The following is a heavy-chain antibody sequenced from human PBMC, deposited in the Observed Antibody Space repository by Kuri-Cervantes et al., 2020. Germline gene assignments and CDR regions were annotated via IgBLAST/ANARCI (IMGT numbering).Heavy chain of an antibody. J-gene: IGHJ3*02. D-gene: IGHD6-19*01. CDR3: ARQWLVREGDAFDI. Sequence: LSLTCAASGFTFSDYYMSWIRQAPGKGLEWVSYISSSSSYIYYADSVKGRFTISRDNAKNSLYLQMNSLRAEDTAVYYCARQWLVREGDAFDIWGQGTMVTVSS. CDR1: GFTFSDYY. CDR2: ISSSSSYI. V-gene: IGHV3-11*06.